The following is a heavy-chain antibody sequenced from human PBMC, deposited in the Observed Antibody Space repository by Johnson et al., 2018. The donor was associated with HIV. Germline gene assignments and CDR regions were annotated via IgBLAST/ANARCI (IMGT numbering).Heavy chain of an antibody. V-gene: IGHV3-20*04. CDR2: VNWNGEST. Sequence: VQLVESGGGVVRPGGSLRLSCEGSGFTFDDYGMSWVRQAPGKGLEWVSGVNWNGESTGYADSVKGRFSISKDTVKNSLYLQMNSLRAEDTAFYYCASTNIAAPTGSDAFDIWGQGTMVSVSS. D-gene: IGHD6-13*01. CDR1: GFTFDDYG. J-gene: IGHJ3*02. CDR3: ASTNIAAPTGSDAFDI.